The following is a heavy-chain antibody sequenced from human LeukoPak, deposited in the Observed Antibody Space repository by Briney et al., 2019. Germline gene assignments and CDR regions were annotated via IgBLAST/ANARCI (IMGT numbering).Heavy chain of an antibody. D-gene: IGHD3-3*01. CDR3: ARGTIFGVLQAYYYYYGMDV. Sequence: SVKVSCKASGGTFSSYAISWVRQAPGQGLEWMGRITPILGIANYTQKFQGRVTITADKSTSTAYMELSSLRSEDTAVYYCARGTIFGVLQAYYYYYGMDVWGQGTTVTVSS. J-gene: IGHJ6*02. V-gene: IGHV1-69*04. CDR2: ITPILGIA. CDR1: GGTFSSYA.